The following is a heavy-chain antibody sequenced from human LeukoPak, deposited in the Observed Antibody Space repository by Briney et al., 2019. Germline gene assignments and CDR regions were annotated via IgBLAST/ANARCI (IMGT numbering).Heavy chain of an antibody. J-gene: IGHJ4*02. CDR1: GFTFSSYE. CDR3: ARSAKLELLGY. D-gene: IGHD1-7*01. V-gene: IGHV3-48*03. CDR2: ISSSGSTI. Sequence: GGSLRLSCAASGFTFSSYEMNWVRQAPGKGLEWVSYISSSGSTIYCADSVKGRFTISRDNAKNSLYLQMNSLRAEDTAVYYCARSAKLELLGYWGQGTLVTVSS.